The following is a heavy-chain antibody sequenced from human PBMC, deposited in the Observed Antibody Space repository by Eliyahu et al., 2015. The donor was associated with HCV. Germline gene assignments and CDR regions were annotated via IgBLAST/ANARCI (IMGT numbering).Heavy chain of an antibody. J-gene: IGHJ4*02. CDR3: ARTKMEWYXDY. V-gene: IGHV3-30*03. CDR2: ISXDGSNK. Sequence: QVQLVESGGGVVQPGGSLRLSXAASGFTFTSYGMHWVRQAPGKGLGWVAVISXDGSNKYYADSVKGRFTISRDTSKNTLYLQMDSLRADDTAVYYCARTKMEWYXDYWGQGTLVTVSS. D-gene: IGHD3-3*01. CDR1: GFTFTSYG.